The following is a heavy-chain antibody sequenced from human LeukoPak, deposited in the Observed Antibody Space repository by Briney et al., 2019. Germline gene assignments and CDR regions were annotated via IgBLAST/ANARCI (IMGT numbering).Heavy chain of an antibody. V-gene: IGHV4-39*07. CDR1: GGSISSSSYY. D-gene: IGHD3-3*01. J-gene: IGHJ6*03. CDR3: ARIRFLAPYYYNMDV. CDR2: IYYSGST. Sequence: PSETLSLTCTVSGGSISSSSYYWGWIRQPPGKGLEWIGSIYYSGSTYYNPSLKSRVTISVDTSKNQFSLKLSSVTAADTAVYYCARIRFLAPYYYNMDVWGKGTTVTVSS.